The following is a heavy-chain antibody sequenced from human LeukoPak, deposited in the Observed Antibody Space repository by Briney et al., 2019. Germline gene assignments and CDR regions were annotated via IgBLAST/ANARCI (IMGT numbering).Heavy chain of an antibody. CDR2: IYSGGST. J-gene: IGHJ6*03. Sequence: GGSLRLSCVASGFTVSSNYMSWVRQAPGKGLEWVSVIYSGGSTYYADSVKGRFTISRDNSKNTLYLQMNSLRAEDTAVYYCASGSGSYRTPYYYMDVWGTGTTVTLSS. V-gene: IGHV3-53*01. CDR1: GFTVSSNY. D-gene: IGHD3-10*01. CDR3: ASGSGSYRTPYYYMDV.